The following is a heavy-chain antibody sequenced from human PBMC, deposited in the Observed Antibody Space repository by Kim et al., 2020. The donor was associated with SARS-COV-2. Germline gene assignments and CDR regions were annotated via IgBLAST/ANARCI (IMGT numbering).Heavy chain of an antibody. Sequence: KFQGRVTSTADESTSTAYMELSSVRSEDTAVYYCARAAAGYYYYYGMDVWGQGTTVTVSS. J-gene: IGHJ6*02. D-gene: IGHD6-13*01. CDR3: ARAAAGYYYYYGMDV. V-gene: IGHV1-69*01.